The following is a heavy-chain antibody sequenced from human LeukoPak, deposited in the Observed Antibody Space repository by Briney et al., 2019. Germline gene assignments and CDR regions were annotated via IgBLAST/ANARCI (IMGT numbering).Heavy chain of an antibody. CDR2: ISAYNGNT. J-gene: IGHJ6*04. CDR3: ARGGSGSYSLYYYYGMDV. CDR1: GYTFTSYG. D-gene: IGHD3-10*01. Sequence: ASVKVSCKASGYTFTSYGISWVRQAPGQGLEWMGWISAYNGNTNYAQKLQGRVTMTTDTSTSKAYMELRSLRSDDTAVYYCARGGSGSYSLYYYYGMDVWGKGTTVTVSS. V-gene: IGHV1-18*04.